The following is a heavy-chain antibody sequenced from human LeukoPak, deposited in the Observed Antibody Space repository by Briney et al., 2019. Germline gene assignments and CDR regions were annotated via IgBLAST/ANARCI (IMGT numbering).Heavy chain of an antibody. V-gene: IGHV1-46*01. Sequence: ASVKVSCKASGYTFTSYGISWVRQAPGQGLEWMGIINPSGGSTSYAQKFQGRVTMTRDTSTSTVYMELSSLRSEDTAVYYCARAHYGDYVVFKYYGMDVWGQGTTVTVSS. CDR1: GYTFTSYG. J-gene: IGHJ6*02. CDR2: INPSGGST. CDR3: ARAHYGDYVVFKYYGMDV. D-gene: IGHD4-17*01.